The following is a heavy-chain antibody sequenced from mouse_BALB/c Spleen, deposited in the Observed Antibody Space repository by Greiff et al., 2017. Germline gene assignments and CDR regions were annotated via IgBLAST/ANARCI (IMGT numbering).Heavy chain of an antibody. CDR3: ARWGTDY. CDR1: GFYIKDTY. CDR2: IDPANGNT. J-gene: IGHJ4*01. Sequence: VQLQQSGAELVKPGASVKLSCTASGFYIKDTYMHWVKQRPEQGLEWIGRIDPANGNTKYDPKFQGKATITADTSSNTAYLQLSSLTSEDTAVYYCARWGTDYWGQGTSVTVSS. V-gene: IGHV14-3*02. D-gene: IGHD3-3*01.